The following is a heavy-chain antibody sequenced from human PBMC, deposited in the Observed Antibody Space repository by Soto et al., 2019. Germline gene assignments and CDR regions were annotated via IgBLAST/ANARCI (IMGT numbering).Heavy chain of an antibody. J-gene: IGHJ4*02. V-gene: IGHV3-33*01. D-gene: IGHD1-7*01. Sequence: PGGSLRLSCAASVFTFSSYGMHWVRQAPGKGLEWVAVIWYDGSNKYYADSVKGRFTISRDNSKNTLYLQMNSLRAEDTAVYYCAREITGTTFDYWGQGTLVTVSS. CDR2: IWYDGSNK. CDR3: AREITGTTFDY. CDR1: VFTFSSYG.